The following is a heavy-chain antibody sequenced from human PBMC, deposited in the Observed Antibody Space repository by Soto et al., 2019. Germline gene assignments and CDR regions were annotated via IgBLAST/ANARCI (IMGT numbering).Heavy chain of an antibody. Sequence: EVQLVQSGTEVKKPGESLRISCKGSGYSFTNYWISWVRQMPGKGLEWMGQIDPSDSYTTYSPSFQGHVTISVDKSITTAYLQWSSLKASDTAMYYCARRHCSSSSCYRRYGMDVWGQGTTVTVSS. CDR2: IDPSDSYT. D-gene: IGHD2-2*01. V-gene: IGHV5-10-1*03. CDR3: ARRHCSSSSCYRRYGMDV. J-gene: IGHJ6*02. CDR1: GYSFTNYW.